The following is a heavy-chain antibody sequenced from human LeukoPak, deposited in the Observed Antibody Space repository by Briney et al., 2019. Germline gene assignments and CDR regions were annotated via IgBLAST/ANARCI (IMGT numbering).Heavy chain of an antibody. D-gene: IGHD2-21*01. Sequence: GSLGLSCEASGFTVSSNHMSWLGKAPGKGLKWVSVIYSGGSIYYADSVKGRFTISRDNSKNTVYLQMNSLRAEDTAVYYCAILFDSPNNWFDPWGQGTLVTVSS. CDR2: IYSGGSI. CDR3: AILFDSPNNWFDP. V-gene: IGHV3-66*01. J-gene: IGHJ5*02. CDR1: GFTVSSNH.